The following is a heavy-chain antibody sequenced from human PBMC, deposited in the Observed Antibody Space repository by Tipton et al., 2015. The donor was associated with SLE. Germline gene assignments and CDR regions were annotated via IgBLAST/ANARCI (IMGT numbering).Heavy chain of an antibody. CDR1: GGSISSYY. Sequence: TLSLTCTVSGGSISSYYWSWIRQPAGEGLEWIGRIYTSGSTNYNPSLKSRVTISVDTSKNQFSLKLSSVTAADTAVYYCARAHYGSGSYYILDAFDIWGQGTMVTVSS. D-gene: IGHD3-10*01. J-gene: IGHJ3*02. CDR3: ARAHYGSGSYYILDAFDI. V-gene: IGHV4-4*07. CDR2: IYTSGST.